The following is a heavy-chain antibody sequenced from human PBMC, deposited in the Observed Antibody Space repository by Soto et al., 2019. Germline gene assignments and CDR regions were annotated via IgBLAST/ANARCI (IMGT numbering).Heavy chain of an antibody. Sequence: QVQLVESGGGLVKPGGSLRLSCAASGFTFSDYYMSWIRQAPGKGLEWVSYISSSGSTIYYAGSVKGRFTISRDNAKNSLYLQMNSLRAEDTAVYYCARARVDAPEWYYYYYMDVWGKGTTVTVSS. CDR1: GFTFSDYY. D-gene: IGHD3-3*01. CDR3: ARARVDAPEWYYYYYMDV. CDR2: ISSSGSTI. V-gene: IGHV3-11*01. J-gene: IGHJ6*03.